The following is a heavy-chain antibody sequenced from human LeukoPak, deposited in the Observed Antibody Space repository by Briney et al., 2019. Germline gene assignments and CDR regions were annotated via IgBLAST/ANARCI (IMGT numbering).Heavy chain of an antibody. CDR3: ARDRGIVSYFDY. D-gene: IGHD2/OR15-2a*01. Sequence: GGSLRLSCAASGFTFSSYSMNWVRQAPGKGLEWVSSISSSSSYIYYADSVKGRFTISRDNAKNSLYLQMNSLRAEDTAVYYCARDRGIVSYFDYWGQGTLVTVSS. CDR1: GFTFSSYS. CDR2: ISSSSSYI. J-gene: IGHJ4*02. V-gene: IGHV3-21*01.